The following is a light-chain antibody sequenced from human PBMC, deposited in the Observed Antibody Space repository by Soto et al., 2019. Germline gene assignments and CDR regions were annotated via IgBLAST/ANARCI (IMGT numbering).Light chain of an antibody. V-gene: IGKV3-20*01. CDR3: QQYGRSSIT. CDR2: GAS. CDR1: QSVSSSY. Sequence: EIVLTQSPGTLSLSPGERATLSCRASQSVSSSYLAWYQQKPGQAPRLLIYGASSRATGIPDRFSGSGSGPDFTLTISRLEPEDFAVYYCQQYGRSSITFGQGTRLEIK. J-gene: IGKJ5*01.